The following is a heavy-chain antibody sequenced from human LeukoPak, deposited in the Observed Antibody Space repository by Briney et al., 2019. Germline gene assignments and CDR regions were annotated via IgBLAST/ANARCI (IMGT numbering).Heavy chain of an antibody. D-gene: IGHD1-26*01. CDR2: ISGSGGNT. V-gene: IGHV3-23*01. J-gene: IGHJ5*02. CDR3: AKPGGGNYFTHNYFHP. Sequence: PGGSLRLSCAVSGFIFSSSAMSWVRQAPGKGLEWVSGISGSGGNTYYADSVKGRFTISRDNSKNTVYLRMNSLRAEDTAIYYCAKPGGGNYFTHNYFHPWGQGTLVTVSS. CDR1: GFIFSSSA.